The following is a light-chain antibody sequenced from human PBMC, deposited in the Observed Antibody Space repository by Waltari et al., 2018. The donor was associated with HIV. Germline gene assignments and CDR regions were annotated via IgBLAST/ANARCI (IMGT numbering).Light chain of an antibody. CDR2: EVT. Sequence: HSALTQPSYTYGSPGQSVTLSCTCSHTDFGTSGPVPWCQLHPGNAPKLVISEVTKRPSGVSDRFSGSKSANTAFLTVSGLQAEDEADYYCSSFADRDGFYVLFGGGTRLTVL. CDR1: HTDFGTSGP. J-gene: IGLJ2*01. V-gene: IGLV2-8*01. CDR3: SSFADRDGFYVL.